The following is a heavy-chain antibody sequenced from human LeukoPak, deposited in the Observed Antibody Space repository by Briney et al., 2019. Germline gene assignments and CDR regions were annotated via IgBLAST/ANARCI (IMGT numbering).Heavy chain of an antibody. V-gene: IGHV4-39*01. Sequence: PSETLSLTCTVSGGSISSSSYYWGWIRQPPGKGLEWIGSIYYSGSTFYNPSLKSRVTISVDTSKNQFSLRLSSVTAADTAVYYCATQGREGYCSSTSCYGALGYWGQGTLVTVSS. J-gene: IGHJ4*02. CDR1: GGSISSSSYY. CDR2: IYYSGST. CDR3: ATQGREGYCSSTSCYGALGY. D-gene: IGHD2-2*01.